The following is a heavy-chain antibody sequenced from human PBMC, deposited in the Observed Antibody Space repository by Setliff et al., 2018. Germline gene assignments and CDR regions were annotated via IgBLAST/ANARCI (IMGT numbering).Heavy chain of an antibody. CDR2: INPSGGLT. CDR1: GYTLTNYY. J-gene: IGHJ4*02. D-gene: IGHD3-22*01. Sequence: ASVKVSCKASGYTLTNYYMHWVRQAPGQGLEWMGIINPSGGLTRYAQKFQGRVTTTRDTSTSTVYMEVRNLRSDDTAVYFCAREGSGIDSTGYSRLLYHWGQGTLVTVSS. V-gene: IGHV1-46*01. CDR3: AREGSGIDSTGYSRLLYH.